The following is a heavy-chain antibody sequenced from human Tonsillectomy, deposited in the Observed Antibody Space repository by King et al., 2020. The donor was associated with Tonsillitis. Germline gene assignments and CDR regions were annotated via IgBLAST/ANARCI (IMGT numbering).Heavy chain of an antibody. CDR2: INPSDGST. CDR3: ARADGHSYGLVGDY. J-gene: IGHJ4*02. CDR1: GYTFTSYY. Sequence: VQLVESGAEVKKPGASVKVSCTASGYTFTSYYMHWVRQAPGQGLEWMGIINPSDGSTSYAQKIQGRVAMTRDTSTSTVYMELSSLRSEDTAVYYWARADGHSYGLVGDYWGQGTLVTVSS. D-gene: IGHD5-18*01. V-gene: IGHV1-46*01.